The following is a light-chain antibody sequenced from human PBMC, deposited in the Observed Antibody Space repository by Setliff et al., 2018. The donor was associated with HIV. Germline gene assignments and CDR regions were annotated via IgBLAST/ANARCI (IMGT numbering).Light chain of an antibody. CDR3: LSHTSRSTYV. CDR1: SSDVGGYNY. V-gene: IGLV2-14*03. Sequence: SALAQPASVSGSPGQSITLSCTGTSSDVGGYNYVSWYQLHPGKAPKLMIFDVSERPSGVSNRFSGSKSGNTASLTISGLQAEDEANYYCLSHTSRSTYVFGSGTKVTVL. CDR2: DVS. J-gene: IGLJ1*01.